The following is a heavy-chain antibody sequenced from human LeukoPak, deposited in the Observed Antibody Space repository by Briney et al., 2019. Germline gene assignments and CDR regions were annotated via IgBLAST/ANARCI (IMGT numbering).Heavy chain of an antibody. CDR3: AREGDNWFDP. J-gene: IGHJ5*02. V-gene: IGHV4-59*01. CDR2: IYYSGST. D-gene: IGHD3-16*01. CDR1: GGSISSYY. Sequence: SEALSLTCTVSGGSISSYYWSWLRQPPGKGLEWIGYIYYSGSTNYNPSLKSRVTISVDTSKNQFSLKLSSVTAADTAVYYCAREGDNWFDPWGQGTLVTVSS.